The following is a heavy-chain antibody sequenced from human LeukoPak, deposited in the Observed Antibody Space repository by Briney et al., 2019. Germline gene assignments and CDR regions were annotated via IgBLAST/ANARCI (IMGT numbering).Heavy chain of an antibody. J-gene: IGHJ4*02. CDR3: AKRLGGEWELYRRISNT. CDR2: ISSSGSYI. V-gene: IGHV3-21*01. CDR1: RFTFSSYS. D-gene: IGHD1-26*01. Sequence: GGSLRLSCAASRFTFSSYSMNWVRQAPGKGLEWVSSISSSGSYIYYADSVKGRFTISRDNAKNSLYLQMNSLRAEDTAVYYCAKRLGGEWELYRRISNTWGQGTLVTVSS.